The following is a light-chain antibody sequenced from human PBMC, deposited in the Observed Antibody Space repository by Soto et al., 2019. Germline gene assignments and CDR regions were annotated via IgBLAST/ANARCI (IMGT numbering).Light chain of an antibody. CDR2: RAS. Sequence: EIGMTQSPSTLSVSPGERATLSCRAMQSVNSTLAWYQQKPGQAPRPLIYRASTRATGIPARFSGSGSGTEFTLTISSLQSEDFAVYYCQQYNNWPMTFGQGTKVQIK. CDR1: QSVNST. V-gene: IGKV3-15*01. CDR3: QQYNNWPMT. J-gene: IGKJ1*01.